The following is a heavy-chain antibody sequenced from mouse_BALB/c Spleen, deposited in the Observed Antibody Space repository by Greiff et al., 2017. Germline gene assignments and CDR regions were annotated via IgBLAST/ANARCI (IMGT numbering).Heavy chain of an antibody. J-gene: IGHJ4*01. CDR2: ISYSGST. CDR1: GDSITSGY. Sequence: DVKLQESGPSLVKPSQTLSLTCSVTGDSITSGYWNWIRKFPGNKLEYMGYISYSGSTYYNPSLKSRISITRDTSTNQYYLHLNSVTTEDTATYDCARYRAPYDYDGGAYYAMDYWGQGTSVTVSS. V-gene: IGHV3-8*02. CDR3: ARYRAPYDYDGGAYYAMDY. D-gene: IGHD2-4*01.